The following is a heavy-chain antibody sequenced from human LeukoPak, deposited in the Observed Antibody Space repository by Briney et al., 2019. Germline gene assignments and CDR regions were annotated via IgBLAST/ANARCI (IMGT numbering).Heavy chain of an antibody. CDR3: AKELLFGELPLWYFDS. Sequence: PSETLSLTCTVSGGSISSHYWSWIRQPPGKGLECIGDIYHSGSTNYNPSLKSRVTISVDTSKNQFSLKLSFVNAADTAVYSCAKELLFGELPLWYFDSWGQGTLVTVSS. D-gene: IGHD3-10*01. V-gene: IGHV4-59*11. J-gene: IGHJ4*02. CDR1: GGSISSHY. CDR2: IYHSGST.